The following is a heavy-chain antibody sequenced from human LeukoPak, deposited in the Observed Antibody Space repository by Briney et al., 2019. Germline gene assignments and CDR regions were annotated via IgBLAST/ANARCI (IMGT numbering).Heavy chain of an antibody. J-gene: IGHJ5*01. CDR3: AVLLYRHYHWFDS. V-gene: IGHV4-39*01. CDR1: GASISSNSFN. Sequence: SETLSLTCTASGASISSNSFNWVWIRQPPGKGLEWIGTIYYTADTYSNPSLKSRVTMSVDTSASQFSLKLNSVTAADTAVYYCAVLLYRHYHWFDSWGQGTLVTVSS. CDR2: IYYTADT. D-gene: IGHD3-16*02.